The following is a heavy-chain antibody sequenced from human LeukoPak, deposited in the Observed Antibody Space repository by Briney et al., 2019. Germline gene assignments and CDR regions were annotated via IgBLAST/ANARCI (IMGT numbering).Heavy chain of an antibody. CDR2: INHSGST. D-gene: IGHD4-11*01. CDR3: ARTTVTTSLLRPSHYYYYGMDV. Sequence: PSETLSLTCAVYGGSFSGYYWSWIRQPPGKGLEWIGEINHSGSTNYNPSLKSRVTISVDTSKNQFSLKLSSVTAADTAVYYCARTTVTTSLLRPSHYYYYGMDVWGQGTTVTVS. CDR1: GGSFSGYY. V-gene: IGHV4-34*01. J-gene: IGHJ6*02.